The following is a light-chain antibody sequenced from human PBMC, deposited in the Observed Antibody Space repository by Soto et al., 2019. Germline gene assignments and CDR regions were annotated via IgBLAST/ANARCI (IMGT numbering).Light chain of an antibody. CDR2: DAS. J-gene: IGKJ5*01. CDR3: QQCNRYPIT. CDR1: QSISSW. V-gene: IGKV1-5*01. Sequence: DIQMTQSPSSLSASVVDRFTITCLASQSISSWLAWYQQKPGKAPKLLIYDASSLESGVPSRFSGSGSGTEFTLTISSLQPDDSATYYCQQCNRYPITFGQGTRLEI.